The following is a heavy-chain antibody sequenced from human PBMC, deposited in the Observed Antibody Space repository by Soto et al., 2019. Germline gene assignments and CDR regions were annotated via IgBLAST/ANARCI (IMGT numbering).Heavy chain of an antibody. CDR3: ARTRTDAITLVARRGGYYYSMDV. D-gene: IGHD2-15*01. CDR1: GGTFSTYS. V-gene: IGHV1-69*08. CDR2: IIPSVGTT. Sequence: QVQLVQSGAEVKKSGSSVKVSCKASGGTFSTYSISWVRRAPGQGLEWMGRIIPSVGTTTSSQKFEGRVTISADKASSTAYMDLRSLRSDDTAVYYCARTRTDAITLVARRGGYYYSMDVWGTGNGVTVSS. J-gene: IGHJ6*03.